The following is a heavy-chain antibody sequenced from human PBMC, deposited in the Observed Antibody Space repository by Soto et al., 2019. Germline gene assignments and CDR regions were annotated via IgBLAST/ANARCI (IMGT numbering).Heavy chain of an antibody. D-gene: IGHD3-10*01. Sequence: QAQLVESGGGVVQPGRSLRLSCAGSGFTFNTYGMHWVRQAPGKGLEWVAVMSYDGRKEYYVDSVKGRFTISRENSKNTLYLQMNSLREEDTAVYYCVKDPTAGGTGTYYSYWGQGTLVTVSS. J-gene: IGHJ4*02. CDR3: VKDPTAGGTGTYYSY. CDR2: MSYDGRKE. CDR1: GFTFNTYG. V-gene: IGHV3-30*18.